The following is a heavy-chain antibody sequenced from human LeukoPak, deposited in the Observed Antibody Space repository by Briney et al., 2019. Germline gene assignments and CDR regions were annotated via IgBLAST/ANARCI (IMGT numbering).Heavy chain of an antibody. CDR1: GGSISTYY. V-gene: IGHV4-59*12. Sequence: PSETLSLTCSVSGGSISTYYWSWIRQPPGKGLEWIGCTYNSGITNYNPSLKSRVTISVDTSKNQFSLKLSSVTAADTAVYYCAREYSSSSSVYYYYMDVWGKGTTVTVSS. CDR3: AREYSSSSSVYYYYMDV. CDR2: TYNSGIT. D-gene: IGHD6-6*01. J-gene: IGHJ6*03.